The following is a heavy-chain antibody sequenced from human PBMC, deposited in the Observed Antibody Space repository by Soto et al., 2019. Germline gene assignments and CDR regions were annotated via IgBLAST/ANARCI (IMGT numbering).Heavy chain of an antibody. CDR2: IIPIFGTA. D-gene: IGHD5-12*01. CDR3: ARAQSERFIVARVGGMDV. CDR1: GGTFSSYA. Sequence: GASVKVSCKASGGTFSSYAISWVRQAPGQGLEWMGGIIPIFGTANYAQKFQGRVTITADESTSTAYMELSSLRSEDTAVYYCARAQSERFIVARVGGMDVWGQGTTVTAP. V-gene: IGHV1-69*13. J-gene: IGHJ6*02.